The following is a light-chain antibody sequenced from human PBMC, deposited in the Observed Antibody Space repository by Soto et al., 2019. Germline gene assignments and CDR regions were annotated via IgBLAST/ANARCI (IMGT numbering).Light chain of an antibody. CDR2: EAS. Sequence: PGDRATLSCRTSQSVSSHLAWYQQKPGQAPRLLIYEASNRATGIPARFSGSGSGTDFTLTISSLEPEDFAVYYCQQRSDWPPLTFGGGTKVEIK. CDR1: QSVSSH. J-gene: IGKJ4*01. CDR3: QQRSDWPPLT. V-gene: IGKV3-11*01.